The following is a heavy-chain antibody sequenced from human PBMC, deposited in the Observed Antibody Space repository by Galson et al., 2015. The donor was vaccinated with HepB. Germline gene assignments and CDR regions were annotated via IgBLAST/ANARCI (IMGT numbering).Heavy chain of an antibody. Sequence: SLRLSCAASGFTFSSFGMTWVRQAPGKGLEWVAATSESGYNTYHADSVKGRFTVSRDNSKNTLYLQMHSLRVEDTAVYYCAKDRIAVADWGQGTLVTVSS. CDR1: GFTFSSFG. CDR2: TSESGYNT. CDR3: AKDRIAVAD. J-gene: IGHJ4*02. D-gene: IGHD6-19*01. V-gene: IGHV3-23*01.